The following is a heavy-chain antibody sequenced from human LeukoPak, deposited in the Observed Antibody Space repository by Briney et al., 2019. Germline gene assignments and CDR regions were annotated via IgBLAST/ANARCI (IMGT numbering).Heavy chain of an antibody. CDR2: MNPNSGNT. CDR1: GYTFTSYD. D-gene: IGHD5/OR15-5a*01. V-gene: IGHV1-8*01. J-gene: IGHJ6*02. CDR3: AVLWMSTSALFGGLDV. Sequence: ASVKVSCKASGYTFTSYDINWVRQATGQGLEWMGWMNPNSGNTGYAQKFQGRVTMTRNTSISTAYMELSSLRSEDTAVYYCAVLWMSTSALFGGLDVWGQGTTVTVSS.